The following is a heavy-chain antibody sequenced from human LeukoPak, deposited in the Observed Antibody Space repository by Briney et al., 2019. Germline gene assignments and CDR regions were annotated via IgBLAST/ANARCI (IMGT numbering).Heavy chain of an antibody. Sequence: GGSLRLSCAASGFTFSSYWMSWVRQAPGKGLEWVGNIKQDGSEKYYVASLKGRFTISRDNAKNSLYLQMNSLGAEDTAVYYCARRQCSSISCYYAFDIWGQGTMVTVSS. V-gene: IGHV3-7*01. CDR2: IKQDGSEK. CDR3: ARRQCSSISCYYAFDI. CDR1: GFTFSSYW. D-gene: IGHD2-2*01. J-gene: IGHJ3*02.